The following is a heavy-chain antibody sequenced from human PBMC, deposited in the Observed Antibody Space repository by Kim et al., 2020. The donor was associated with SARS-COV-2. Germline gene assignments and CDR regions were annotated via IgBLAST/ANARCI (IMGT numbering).Heavy chain of an antibody. CDR3: ARDAPYYDILTGYSPGAFDI. D-gene: IGHD3-9*01. Sequence: SETLSLTCTVSGGSISSYYWSWIRQPPGKGLEWIGYIYYSGSTNYNPSLKSRVTISVDTSKNQFSLKLSSVTAADTAVYYCARDAPYYDILTGYSPGAFDIWGQGTMVTVSS. CDR1: GGSISSYY. V-gene: IGHV4-59*01. J-gene: IGHJ3*02. CDR2: IYYSGST.